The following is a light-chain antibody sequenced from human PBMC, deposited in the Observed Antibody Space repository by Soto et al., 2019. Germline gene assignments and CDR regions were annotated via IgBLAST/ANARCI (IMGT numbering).Light chain of an antibody. Sequence: QSVLTQSPSASASLGASVKLTCTLSSGHSYYVTAWHQQQPEKGPRYLMQINSDGSYTKGDGIPDRFSGSSSGAERFLIISSLQSEDEADYYCQTGGAGIQVFGGGTKLTVL. V-gene: IGLV4-69*01. CDR2: INSDGSY. J-gene: IGLJ3*02. CDR3: QTGGAGIQV. CDR1: SGHSYYV.